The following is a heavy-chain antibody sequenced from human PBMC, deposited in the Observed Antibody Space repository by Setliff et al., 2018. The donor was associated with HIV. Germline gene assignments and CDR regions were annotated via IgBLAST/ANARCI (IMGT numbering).Heavy chain of an antibody. Sequence: PGGSPRLSCAVSEVIVSNNYMSWVRQAPGKGLEWVSVIYSGGSTDHADSVKGRFTISRDNSKNTVYLQMTSLRAEDTAVYYCARSPGMFDYWGQGTPVTVSS. CDR3: ARSPGMFDY. CDR1: EVIVSNNY. V-gene: IGHV3-53*01. J-gene: IGHJ4*02. CDR2: IYSGGST. D-gene: IGHD1-1*01.